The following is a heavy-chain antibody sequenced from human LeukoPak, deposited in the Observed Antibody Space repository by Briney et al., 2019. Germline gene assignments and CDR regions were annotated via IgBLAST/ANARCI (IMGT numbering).Heavy chain of an antibody. CDR1: GYTFTNYY. Sequence: ASVKVSRKASGYTFTNYYIHWVRQAPGQGLEWGGWISPNTDDTKYAQKFQGRVTMIRDTSISTAFMDLSRLKSDDTAVYYCARSLPTPPYRATYYPPYYLDYWGQGTLVTASS. CDR3: ARSLPTPPYRATYYPPYYLDY. V-gene: IGHV1-2*02. CDR2: ISPNTDDT. D-gene: IGHD1-26*01. J-gene: IGHJ4*02.